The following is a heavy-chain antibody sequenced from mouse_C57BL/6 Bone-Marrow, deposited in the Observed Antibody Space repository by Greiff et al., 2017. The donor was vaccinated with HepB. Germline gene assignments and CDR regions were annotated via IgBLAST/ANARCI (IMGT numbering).Heavy chain of an antibody. CDR1: GFTFSSYA. Sequence: EVQGVESGGGLVKPGGSLKLSCAASGFTFSSYAMSWVRQTPEKRLEWVATISDGGSYTYYPDNVKGRFTISRDNAKNNLYLQMSHLKSEDTAMYYCARDLVGAWFAYWGQGTLVTVSA. CDR3: ARDLVGAWFAY. J-gene: IGHJ3*01. V-gene: IGHV5-4*01. D-gene: IGHD1-1*02. CDR2: ISDGGSYT.